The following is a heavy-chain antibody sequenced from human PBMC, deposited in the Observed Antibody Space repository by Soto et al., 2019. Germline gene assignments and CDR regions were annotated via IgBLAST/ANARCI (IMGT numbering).Heavy chain of an antibody. CDR1: GYTFTSYD. J-gene: IGHJ4*02. CDR2: MNPNSGNT. Sequence: QVQLVQSGAEVKKPGASVKFSCKDSGYTFTSYDIYWVRQATGQGLEWMGWMNPNSGNTGYAQKFRGRVTMARNTSIITAYRELSSLRSDDTAVYDCARADRLGYWGQGTLVTFSA. V-gene: IGHV1-8*01. CDR3: ARADRLGY.